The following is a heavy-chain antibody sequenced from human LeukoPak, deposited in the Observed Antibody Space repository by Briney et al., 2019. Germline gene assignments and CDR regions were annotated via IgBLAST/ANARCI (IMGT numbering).Heavy chain of an antibody. J-gene: IGHJ4*02. V-gene: IGHV4-34*01. D-gene: IGHD3-22*01. CDR3: ARDGSSGYGIDY. CDR2: INHSGST. Sequence: SETLSLTCAGYGGSFSGYYWSWIRQPPGKGLEWIGEINHSGSTNYNPSLKSRVTISVDTSKNQFSLKLSSVTAADTAVYYCARDGSSGYGIDYWGQGTLVTVSS. CDR1: GGSFSGYY.